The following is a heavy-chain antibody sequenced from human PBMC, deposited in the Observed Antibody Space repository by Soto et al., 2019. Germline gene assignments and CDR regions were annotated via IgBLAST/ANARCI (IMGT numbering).Heavy chain of an antibody. V-gene: IGHV3-30*18. D-gene: IGHD2-15*01. J-gene: IGHJ4*02. CDR3: AKYGDCSGGSCYYFDV. CDR1: GFSFSSYG. Sequence: PGGSLRLSCAASGFSFSSYGMHWVRQAPGKGLEWVAVISYDGSNKYYADSVKGRFTISRDNSKNTLYLQMNSLRAEDTAVYYCAKYGDCSGGSCYYFDVWGQGTLVTVAS. CDR2: ISYDGSNK.